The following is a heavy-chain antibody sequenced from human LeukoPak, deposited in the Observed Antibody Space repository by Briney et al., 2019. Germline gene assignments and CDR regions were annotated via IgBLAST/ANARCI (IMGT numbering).Heavy chain of an antibody. Sequence: PSETLSLTCAVYGGSFSGYYWSWIRQPPGKGLEWIGEINHSGSTNYNPSLKSRVTISVDTSKNQFSLKLSSVTAADTALYYCAKGGMTTVTGLDYWGQGTLVTVSS. J-gene: IGHJ4*02. V-gene: IGHV4-34*01. CDR3: AKGGMTTVTGLDY. CDR2: INHSGST. D-gene: IGHD4-11*01. CDR1: GGSFSGYY.